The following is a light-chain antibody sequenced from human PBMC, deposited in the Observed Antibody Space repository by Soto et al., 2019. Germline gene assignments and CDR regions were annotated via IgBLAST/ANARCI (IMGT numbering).Light chain of an antibody. V-gene: IGKV3-20*01. CDR1: QSVSSNY. Sequence: EIVLTQSPGTLSLSPGERATLSCRASQSVSSNYLAWYQQKPGQAPRLLIYGASNRATGIPDRFSGSGSGTDFTLTISRLQSEDFAVYYCQHYGSSKTFGQGTKVHIK. CDR3: QHYGSSKT. J-gene: IGKJ1*01. CDR2: GAS.